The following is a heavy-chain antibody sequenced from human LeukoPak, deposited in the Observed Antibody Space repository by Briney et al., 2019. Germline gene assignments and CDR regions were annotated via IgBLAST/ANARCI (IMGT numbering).Heavy chain of an antibody. CDR1: GGSFSGYY. Sequence: SETLSLTCAVYGGSFSGYYWSWIRQPPGKGLEWIGEINHSGSTNYNPSLKSRVTISVDTSKNQFSLKLSSVTTADTAVYYCAREGAVAGTIQYWGQGTLVTVSS. V-gene: IGHV4-34*01. J-gene: IGHJ4*02. D-gene: IGHD6-19*01. CDR3: AREGAVAGTIQY. CDR2: INHSGST.